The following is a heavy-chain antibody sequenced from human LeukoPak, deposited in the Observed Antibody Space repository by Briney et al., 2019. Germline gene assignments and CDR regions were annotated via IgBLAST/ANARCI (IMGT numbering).Heavy chain of an antibody. D-gene: IGHD3-3*01. CDR2: INPSGGST. V-gene: IGHV1-46*01. CDR3: ARVQTTGLLEWLY. CDR1: GYTFTSYY. J-gene: IGHJ4*02. Sequence: GASVKVSCKASGYTFTSYYMHWVRQAPGQGLEWMGIINPSGGSTSYAQNFQGRVTMTRDTSISTVYMELIRLRSDGTAIYYCARVQTTGLLEWLYWGQGALVTVSS.